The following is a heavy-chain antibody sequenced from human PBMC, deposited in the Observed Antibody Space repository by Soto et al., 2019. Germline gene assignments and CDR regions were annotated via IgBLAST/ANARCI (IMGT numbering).Heavy chain of an antibody. J-gene: IGHJ5*02. CDR3: ARVVDYDILTGYYRGSGWFDP. V-gene: IGHV4-59*01. D-gene: IGHD3-9*01. Sequence: QVQLQESGPGLVKPSETLSLTCSVSGDSIGSYYWSWIRQPPGKGLEWIGYFFHSGSTNQNPSFQNRLTISVDTAKNQVSLSLSSVTAADTAVYYCARVVDYDILTGYYRGSGWFDPWGQGTLVIVSS. CDR1: GDSIGSYY. CDR2: FFHSGST.